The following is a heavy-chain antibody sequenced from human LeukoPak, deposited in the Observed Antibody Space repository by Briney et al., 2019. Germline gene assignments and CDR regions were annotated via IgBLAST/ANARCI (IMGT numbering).Heavy chain of an antibody. V-gene: IGHV4-59*01. J-gene: IGHJ2*01. Sequence: SETLSLTCTVSGGSINSYYWSWIRQSPGKGLEWIGYIYYSENTRYNPSLKSRVTISVDASKKQFSLNLSSVTAADTAVYYCARGPMIVVVDWFFDLWGRGTLVTVSS. CDR3: ARGPMIVVVDWFFDL. CDR2: IYYSENT. D-gene: IGHD3-22*01. CDR1: GGSINSYY.